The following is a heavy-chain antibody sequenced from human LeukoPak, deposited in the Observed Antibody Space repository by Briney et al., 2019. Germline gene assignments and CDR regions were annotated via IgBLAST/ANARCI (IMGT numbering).Heavy chain of an antibody. CDR2: INHSGST. CDR1: GGSFSGYY. Sequence: KSSETLSLTCAVYGGSFSGYYWSWIRQPPGKGLEWIGEINHSGSTNYNPSLKSRVTISVDTSKYQFSLKLSSVTAADTAVYYCARGLEARDFDYWGQGTLVTVSS. D-gene: IGHD6-6*01. V-gene: IGHV4-34*01. J-gene: IGHJ4*02. CDR3: ARGLEARDFDY.